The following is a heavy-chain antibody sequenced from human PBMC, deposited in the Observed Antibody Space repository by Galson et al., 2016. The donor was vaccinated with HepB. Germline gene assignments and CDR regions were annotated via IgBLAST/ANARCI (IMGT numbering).Heavy chain of an antibody. CDR2: VSADGGRT. Sequence: SLRLSCAASGFTFSSYAMSWVRQAPGKGLDWVSAVSADGGRTYYADSAKGRFTISRDNSKNTLFLQMNSLTVEDTAIYYCANEVIWLQSHVYFDLWGRGNLVTVSS. D-gene: IGHD5-24*01. V-gene: IGHV3-23*01. CDR1: GFTFSSYA. J-gene: IGHJ4*01. CDR3: ANEVIWLQSHVYFDL.